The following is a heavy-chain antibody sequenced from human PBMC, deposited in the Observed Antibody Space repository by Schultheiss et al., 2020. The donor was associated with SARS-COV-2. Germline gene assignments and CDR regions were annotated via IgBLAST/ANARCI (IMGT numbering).Heavy chain of an antibody. CDR2: ISSSGSTI. Sequence: GEYLKISCAASGFTFSDYYMSWIRQAPGKGLEWVSYISSSGSTIYYADSVKGRFTISRDNAKNSLYLQMNSLRAEDTAVYYCARDGYLYCSGGSCYPTFYYYYGMDVWGQGTTVTVSS. J-gene: IGHJ6*02. V-gene: IGHV3-11*01. D-gene: IGHD2-15*01. CDR1: GFTFSDYY. CDR3: ARDGYLYCSGGSCYPTFYYYYGMDV.